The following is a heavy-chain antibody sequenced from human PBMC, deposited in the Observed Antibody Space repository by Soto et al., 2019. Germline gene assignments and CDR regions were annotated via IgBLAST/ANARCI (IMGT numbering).Heavy chain of an antibody. Sequence: PGGSLRLSCAASGFTFSNHAMSLIRQAQGKGLEWVSAISGSGGSTYYADSVKGRFTISRDNSKNTLYLQMNSLRAEDTAVYYCATPMVRGVFDYWGQGTLVTVSS. CDR2: ISGSGGST. J-gene: IGHJ4*02. CDR3: ATPMVRGVFDY. V-gene: IGHV3-23*01. D-gene: IGHD3-10*01. CDR1: GFTFSNHA.